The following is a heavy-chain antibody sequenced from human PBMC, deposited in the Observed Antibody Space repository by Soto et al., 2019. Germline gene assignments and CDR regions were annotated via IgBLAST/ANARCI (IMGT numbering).Heavy chain of an antibody. CDR3: AREGPRPYYYYGMDV. V-gene: IGHV1-18*01. CDR1: GYTFSMSG. J-gene: IGHJ6*02. Sequence: QVQLVQSGAEVKKPGASVKVSCKSSGYTFSMSGISWVRQARGQGLEWMGWISGYNGKTNYEQKFQDRVTMTTDTSTNMAYMELRSLRSDDTAVYYCAREGPRPYYYYGMDVWGQGTTVTVSS. CDR2: ISGYNGKT.